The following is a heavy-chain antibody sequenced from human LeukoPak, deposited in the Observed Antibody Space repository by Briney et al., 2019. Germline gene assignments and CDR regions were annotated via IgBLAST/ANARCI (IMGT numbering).Heavy chain of an antibody. CDR3: TTEPIVYDYVWGSYRYTSDY. V-gene: IGHV3-15*01. J-gene: IGHJ4*02. CDR1: GFTFSNAW. CDR2: IKSKTDGGTT. Sequence: PGGSLRRSCAASGFTFSNAWSSWVRQAPGKGLEWLGRIKSKTDGGTTDYAAPVKGRFTISRDDSKNTLYLQMNSLKTEDTAVYYGTTEPIVYDYVWGSYRYTSDYWGQGTLVTVSS. D-gene: IGHD3-16*02.